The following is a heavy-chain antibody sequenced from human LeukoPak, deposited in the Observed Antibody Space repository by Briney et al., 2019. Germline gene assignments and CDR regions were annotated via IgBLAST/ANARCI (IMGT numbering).Heavy chain of an antibody. D-gene: IGHD3-22*01. CDR1: GGSISSGDYY. Sequence: PSETLSLTCTVSGGSISSGDYYWSWIRQPPGKGLEWIGYIYYSGSTYYNPSLKSRVTISVDTSKNQFSLKLSSVTAADTAVYYCARAFPRDSRARYYFDYWGQGTLVTVSS. CDR3: ARAFPRDSRARYYFDY. CDR2: IYYSGST. J-gene: IGHJ4*02. V-gene: IGHV4-30-4*01.